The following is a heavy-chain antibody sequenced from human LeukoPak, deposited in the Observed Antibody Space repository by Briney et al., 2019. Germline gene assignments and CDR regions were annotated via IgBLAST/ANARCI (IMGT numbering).Heavy chain of an antibody. CDR2: INWNGGST. V-gene: IGHV3-20*04. Sequence: PGGSLRLSCAASGYTFDDYDMSWVRQAPGKGLEWVSGINWNGGSTGYADSVKGRFTISRDNAKNSLYLQMNSLRAEDTALYYCARRRVPAALSTDYYYYMDVWGKGTTFSVSS. J-gene: IGHJ6*03. CDR3: ARRRVPAALSTDYYYYMDV. CDR1: GYTFDDYD. D-gene: IGHD2-2*01.